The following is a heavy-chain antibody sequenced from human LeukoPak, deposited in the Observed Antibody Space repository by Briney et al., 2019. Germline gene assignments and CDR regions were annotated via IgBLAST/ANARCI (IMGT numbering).Heavy chain of an antibody. D-gene: IGHD7-27*01. J-gene: IGHJ2*01. V-gene: IGHV3-33*01. CDR2: IWYDGSNK. CDR3: ARSWGRRHWYFDL. CDR1: GFTFSSYG. Sequence: PGRSLRLSCAASGFTFSSYGMHWVRQAPGKGLEWVAVIWYDGSNKYYADPVKGRFTISRDNSKNTLYLQMNSLRAEDTAVYYCARSWGRRHWYFDLWGRGTLVTVSS.